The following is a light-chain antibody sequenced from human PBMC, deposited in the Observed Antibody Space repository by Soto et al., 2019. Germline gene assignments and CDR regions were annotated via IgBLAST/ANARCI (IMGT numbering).Light chain of an antibody. J-gene: IGLJ1*01. CDR3: NSYTGSSTYV. CDR1: SSDVGSYNR. V-gene: IGLV2-18*02. Sequence: LTQPPSVSGSPGQSVAISCTGTSSDVGSYNRVSWYQQPPGAAPKLMIYEVSNQPSGVPDRFSGSKSGNTASLTISGLQAEDEADYYCNSYTGSSTYVLGTGTKVTVL. CDR2: EVS.